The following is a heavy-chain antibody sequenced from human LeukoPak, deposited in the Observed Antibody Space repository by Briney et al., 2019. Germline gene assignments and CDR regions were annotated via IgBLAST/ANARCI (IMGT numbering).Heavy chain of an antibody. CDR1: GGSFSGYY. CDR2: INHSGST. Sequence: PETLSLTCAVYGGSFSGYYWSWIRQPPGKGLEWIGEINHSGSTNYNPSLESRVTLSVDTSKNQSSLKLSSVTAADTAVYYCARVPPYYDILTGYYNHYYGMDVWGQGTTVTVSS. J-gene: IGHJ6*02. CDR3: ARVPPYYDILTGYYNHYYGMDV. V-gene: IGHV4-34*01. D-gene: IGHD3-9*01.